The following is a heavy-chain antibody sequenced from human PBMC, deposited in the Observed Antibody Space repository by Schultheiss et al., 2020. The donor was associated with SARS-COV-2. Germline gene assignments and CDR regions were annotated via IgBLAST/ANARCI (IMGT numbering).Heavy chain of an antibody. D-gene: IGHD3-16*02. Sequence: GGSLRLSCAASGFTFSSYSMNWVRQAPGKGLEWVSASSDTTYYPESVRGRFTISRDNSKNTLYLEMNSLRVEDTAVYYCAKSGAIVSANWFDSWGQGTLVTVSS. J-gene: IGHJ5*01. CDR1: GFTFSSYS. CDR3: AKSGAIVSANWFDS. V-gene: IGHV3-23*01. CDR2: SSDTT.